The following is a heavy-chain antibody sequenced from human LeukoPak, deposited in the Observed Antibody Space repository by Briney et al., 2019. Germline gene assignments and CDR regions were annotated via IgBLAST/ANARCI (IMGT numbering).Heavy chain of an antibody. Sequence: ASVKVSCKASGYTFTSYDINWVRQATGQGLEWMGWMNPNSGNTGYAQKFQGRVTMTRNTCISTAYMELSSLRSEDTAVYYCARELLYCSGGSCYSPLGYWGQGTLVTVSS. D-gene: IGHD2-15*01. V-gene: IGHV1-8*01. CDR1: GYTFTSYD. CDR2: MNPNSGNT. CDR3: ARELLYCSGGSCYSPLGY. J-gene: IGHJ4*02.